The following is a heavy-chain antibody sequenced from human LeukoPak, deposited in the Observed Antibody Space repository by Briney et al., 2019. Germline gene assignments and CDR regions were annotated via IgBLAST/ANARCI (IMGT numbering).Heavy chain of an antibody. Sequence: QPGGSLRLSCAASGFTFSSYAMGWVRQAPGKGLECVSAISGNGASTYYADSVKGRFTISRDNSKNTLYLQVDSLRAEDTAVHYCARDDGYSYGFDYWGQGTLVTVSS. V-gene: IGHV3-23*01. J-gene: IGHJ4*02. CDR2: ISGNGAST. D-gene: IGHD5-18*01. CDR1: GFTFSSYA. CDR3: ARDDGYSYGFDY.